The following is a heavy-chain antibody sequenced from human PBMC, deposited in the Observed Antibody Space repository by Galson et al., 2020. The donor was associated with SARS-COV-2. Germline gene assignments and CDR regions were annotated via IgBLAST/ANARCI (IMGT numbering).Heavy chain of an antibody. CDR2: IYYTGST. J-gene: IGHJ4*02. CDR1: SGSISTTSYY. D-gene: IGHD2-15*01. V-gene: IGHV4-39*07. CDR3: ARVGGCSGGSCYSPQYFDY. Sequence: SQTLSLTCTVSSGSISTTSYYWGWIRQPPGKGLEWIGCIYYTGSTYSNPSLKSRVIISVDTSKNQFSLKLNSVTAADTAVYYCARVGGCSGGSCYSPQYFDYWDQGTLVTVSS.